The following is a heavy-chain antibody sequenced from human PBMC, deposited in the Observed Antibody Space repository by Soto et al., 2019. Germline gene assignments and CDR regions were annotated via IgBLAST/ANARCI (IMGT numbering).Heavy chain of an antibody. CDR1: GFTFSDYY. Sequence: GGSLRLSCAASGFTFSDYYMSWIRQAPGKGLEWVSYISPSSSYTNYAVSVKGRFTISRDNAKNSAYLQMYSLRAEDTAVYYCASNHIAASGTSAYDIWGQGTMVTVSS. V-gene: IGHV3-11*06. J-gene: IGHJ3*02. CDR2: ISPSSSYT. CDR3: ASNHIAASGTSAYDI. D-gene: IGHD6-13*01.